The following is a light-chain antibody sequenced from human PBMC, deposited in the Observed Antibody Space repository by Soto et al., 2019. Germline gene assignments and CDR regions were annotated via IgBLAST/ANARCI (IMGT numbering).Light chain of an antibody. CDR3: ASYAGTRLFV. CDR1: SSDVGFYNF. CDR2: EVT. J-gene: IGLJ1*01. V-gene: IGLV2-8*01. Sequence: QSALTQPPSASGSPGQSLTISCTGTSSDVGFYNFVSWYQQRPGKAPKLVIYEVTKRPSGVPDRFSGSKSGSTASLTVSGPQADDEADYYCASYAGTRLFVFGTGTKLTVL.